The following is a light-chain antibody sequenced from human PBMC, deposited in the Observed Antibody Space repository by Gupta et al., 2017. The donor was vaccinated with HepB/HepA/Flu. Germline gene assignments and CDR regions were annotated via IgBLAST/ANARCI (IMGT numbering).Light chain of an antibody. J-gene: IGKJ4*01. V-gene: IGKV1-39*01. Sequence: DIQMTQSPSSLSASVGDRVTITCRASQSINSYLNWYQQKPGKAPELLVYTASSFQSGVPSRFSGSGSGTDFTLTISSLQPEDFATYYCQQTYSTPLTFGGGTKVEIK. CDR3: QQTYSTPLT. CDR2: TAS. CDR1: QSINSY.